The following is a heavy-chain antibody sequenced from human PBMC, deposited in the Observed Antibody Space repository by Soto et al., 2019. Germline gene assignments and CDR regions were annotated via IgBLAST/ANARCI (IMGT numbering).Heavy chain of an antibody. CDR1: GFTFSIYS. V-gene: IGHV3-21*01. CDR2: ISSSSSYI. J-gene: IGHJ5*02. Sequence: EVQLVESGGGLVKPGGSLRLSCAASGFTFSIYSMNWVRHAPGKWLEWVSSISSSSSYIYYADSVKGGFTISRDNAKNSLYLQMHSLSADDTAVYYCASERKRLRRCVNPWGQGTLVTVSS. CDR3: ASERKRLRRCVNP. D-gene: IGHD6-25*01.